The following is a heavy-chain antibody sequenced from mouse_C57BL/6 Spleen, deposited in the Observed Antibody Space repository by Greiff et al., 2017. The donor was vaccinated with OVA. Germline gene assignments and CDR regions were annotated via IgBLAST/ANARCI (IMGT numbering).Heavy chain of an antibody. D-gene: IGHD6-5*01. J-gene: IGHJ2*01. CDR3: GRGMQPLYFGY. CDR2: INPNNGGT. Sequence: VQLQQSGPELVKPGASVKMSCKASGYTFTDYHMHWVKQSHGKSLEWIGYINPNNGGTSYNQKFKGKATLTVNKSSSTAYMELRSLTSEDSAVYYCGRGMQPLYFGYQGQGTTLTVSS. V-gene: IGHV1-22*01. CDR1: GYTFTDYH.